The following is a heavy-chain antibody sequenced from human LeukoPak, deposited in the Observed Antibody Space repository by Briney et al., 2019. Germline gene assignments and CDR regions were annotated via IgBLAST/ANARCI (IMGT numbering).Heavy chain of an antibody. V-gene: IGHV1-46*01. D-gene: IGHD6-13*01. Sequence: GASVKVSCKASGYTFTSYYMHWVRQARGQGLEWVGIINPSGGSTSYAQKFQGRVTMTRDTSTSTVYMELSSLRSEDTAVYYCARSAAAGTGGWGDNWFDPWGQGTLVTVS. CDR2: INPSGGST. J-gene: IGHJ5*02. CDR3: ARSAAAGTGGWGDNWFDP. CDR1: GYTFTSYY.